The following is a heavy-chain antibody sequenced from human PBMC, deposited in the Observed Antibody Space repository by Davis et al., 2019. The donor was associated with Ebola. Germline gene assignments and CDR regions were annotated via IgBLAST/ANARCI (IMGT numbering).Heavy chain of an antibody. V-gene: IGHV1-69*13. CDR2: IIPVFGIP. CDR1: GGTFSSYG. J-gene: IGHJ4*02. Sequence: SVKVSCKASGGTFSSYGISWVRQAPGQGLDWMGGIIPVFGIPKYAQKFQGRVTITADESTSTAYMELSSLRSEDTAVYYCARGELELPFDYWGQGTLVTVSS. D-gene: IGHD1-7*01. CDR3: ARGELELPFDY.